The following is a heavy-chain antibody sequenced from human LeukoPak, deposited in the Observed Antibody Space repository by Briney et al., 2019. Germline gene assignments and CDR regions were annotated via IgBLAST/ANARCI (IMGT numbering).Heavy chain of an antibody. V-gene: IGHV1-18*04. J-gene: IGHJ4*02. D-gene: IGHD5-18*01. CDR1: GYTFTSYG. CDR2: ISAYKGNT. CDR3: ARGRGYSSLGYFDY. Sequence: APVKGSCKASGYTFTSYGISWVRQAPGQGLEWMGWISAYKGNTNYAQKLQGRVTMTTDTSTSTAYMELRSLRSDDTAVYYCARGRGYSSLGYFDYWGQGTLVTVSS.